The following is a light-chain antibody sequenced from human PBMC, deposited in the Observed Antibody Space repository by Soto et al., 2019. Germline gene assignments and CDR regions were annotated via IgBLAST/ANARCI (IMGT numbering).Light chain of an antibody. CDR3: QQYNNFPPIT. Sequence: DIQLTQSPSSLSASAGDRVTITCPASQDISNHLNWYQQKPGKAAELLMFDASNLEPGGPSRCSGSGSGTDFTLIISSLQHEDVATYFCQQYNNFPPITFGQGTRLEIK. J-gene: IGKJ5*01. V-gene: IGKV1-33*01. CDR1: QDISNH. CDR2: DAS.